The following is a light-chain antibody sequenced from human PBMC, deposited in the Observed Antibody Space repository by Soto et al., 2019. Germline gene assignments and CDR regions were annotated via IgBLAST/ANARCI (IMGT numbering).Light chain of an antibody. Sequence: IQMTQSPSSLCSSVLDIFTSICRASQSISYSLTWYQQKPGKAPKLLIFAASTLQSGVPSRFSGSGSGTDFTLTISSLQPDDFATYYCQQYNSYVRTFGQGTKVDIK. CDR2: AAS. J-gene: IGKJ1*01. CDR1: QSISYS. CDR3: QQYNSYVRT. V-gene: IGKV1-5*02.